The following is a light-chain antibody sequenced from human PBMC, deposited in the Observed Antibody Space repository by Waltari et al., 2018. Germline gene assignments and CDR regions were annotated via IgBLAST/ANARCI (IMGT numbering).Light chain of an antibody. Sequence: DIVMTQSPDSLAVSLGERATINCKSSQTVMYFSNNKDDLAWYQQKPGQPPKLRIYWASTRESGVPDRFSGSGSATNFTLTINSLQAEDVAVYWCQQYITSPVTFGQGTRLEIK. CDR1: QTVMYFSNNKDD. J-gene: IGKJ5*01. V-gene: IGKV4-1*01. CDR3: QQYITSPVT. CDR2: WAS.